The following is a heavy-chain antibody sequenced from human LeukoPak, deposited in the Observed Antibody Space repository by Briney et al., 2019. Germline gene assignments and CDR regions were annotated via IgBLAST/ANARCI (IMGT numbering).Heavy chain of an antibody. Sequence: GASVKVSCKASGYTFTSYYMHWVRQAPGQGLEWMGIINPSGGSTSYAQKFQGRVTMTRDTSTSTVYMELSSLRSEDTAVYYCARAPSIVVVPAAIGGDYWGQGTLVTVSS. CDR3: ARAPSIVVVPAAIGGDY. CDR1: GYTFTSYY. CDR2: INPSGGST. V-gene: IGHV1-46*01. D-gene: IGHD2-2*01. J-gene: IGHJ4*02.